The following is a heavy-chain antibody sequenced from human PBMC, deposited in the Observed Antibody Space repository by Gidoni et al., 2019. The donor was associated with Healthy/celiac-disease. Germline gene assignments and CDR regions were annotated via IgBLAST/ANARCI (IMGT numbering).Heavy chain of an antibody. V-gene: IGHV4-34*01. CDR1: GGSFSGYY. CDR3: ARVGVVVVPAARYFDY. Sequence: QVQLQQWGAGLLKPSETLSLTCAVYGGSFSGYYWSWIRQPPGKGLEWIGEINHSGSTNYNPSLKSRVTISVDTSKNQFSLKLSSVTAADTAVYYCARVGVVVVPAARYFDYWGQGTLVTVSS. D-gene: IGHD2-2*01. J-gene: IGHJ4*02. CDR2: INHSGST.